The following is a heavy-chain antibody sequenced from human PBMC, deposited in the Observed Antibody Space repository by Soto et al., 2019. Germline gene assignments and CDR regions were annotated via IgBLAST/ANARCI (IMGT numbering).Heavy chain of an antibody. J-gene: IGHJ4*02. Sequence: LSLTCTVSGGSISPYYWSWIRQAPGKGLEWVSGISWNSGSIGYADSVKGRFTISRDNAKNSLYLQMNSLRAEDTALYYCAKDISPHYYDSSGYHHFDYWAQGTLVNVSS. CDR2: ISWNSGSI. D-gene: IGHD3-22*01. CDR1: GGSISPYY. CDR3: AKDISPHYYDSSGYHHFDY. V-gene: IGHV3-9*01.